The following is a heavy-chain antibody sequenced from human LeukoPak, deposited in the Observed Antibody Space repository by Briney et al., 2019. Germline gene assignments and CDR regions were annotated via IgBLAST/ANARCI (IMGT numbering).Heavy chain of an antibody. Sequence: PSETLSLTCTVSGDSISNNNYYWDWIRQPPGKGLEWIGSISYYGYTYYTPSLKSRVTISVDTSRSQFSLKLTSVTAADTAVYYCARDGGKGFGEPAQDYYYGLDVWGQGTTVTVSS. CDR1: GDSISNNNYY. V-gene: IGHV4-39*07. D-gene: IGHD3-10*01. J-gene: IGHJ6*02. CDR2: ISYYGYT. CDR3: ARDGGKGFGEPAQDYYYGLDV.